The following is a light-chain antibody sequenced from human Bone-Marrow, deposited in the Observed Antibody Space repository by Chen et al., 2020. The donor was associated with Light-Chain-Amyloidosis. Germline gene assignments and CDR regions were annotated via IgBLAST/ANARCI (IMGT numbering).Light chain of an antibody. J-gene: IGLJ3*02. CDR3: QVWDRSSDRPV. Sequence: SYVLTQPSSVSVAPGQTATIACGGNNIGSTSVHGYQQTPGQAPLLVVYDDSDRPSGIPERLSGSNSGITATLTISRVEAGDEADYYCQVWDRSSDRPVFGGGTKLTGL. V-gene: IGLV3-21*02. CDR2: DDS. CDR1: NIGSTS.